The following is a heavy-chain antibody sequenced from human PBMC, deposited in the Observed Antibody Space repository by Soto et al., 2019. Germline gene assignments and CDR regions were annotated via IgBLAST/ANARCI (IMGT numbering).Heavy chain of an antibody. D-gene: IGHD6-6*01. CDR1: GYTFTSYY. Sequence: ASVKVSCKASGYTFTSYYMHWVRQAPGQGLEWMGWINPKNGNTSYAQKFQGRVTMTTDTSTSTAYMELRSLRSDDTAVYYCARSRSSSSRYYYYGMDVWGQGTTVTVSS. CDR2: INPKNGNT. CDR3: ARSRSSSSRYYYYGMDV. V-gene: IGHV1-18*04. J-gene: IGHJ6*02.